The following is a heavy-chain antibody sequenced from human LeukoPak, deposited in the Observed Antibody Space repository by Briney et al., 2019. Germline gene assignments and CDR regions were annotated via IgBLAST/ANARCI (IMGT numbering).Heavy chain of an antibody. CDR3: AKDIAHDRSGFDY. D-gene: IGHD3-22*01. CDR2: INWNSATI. CDR1: GFSFGDYA. V-gene: IGHV3-9*01. J-gene: IGHJ4*02. Sequence: GRSLRLSCEASGFSFGDYAMHWVRQAPGKGLEWVSGINWNSATIGYADSVKGRFTISRDNAKSSLYLQMDSLRAEDSAVYYCAKDIAHDRSGFDYWGQGTLVTASS.